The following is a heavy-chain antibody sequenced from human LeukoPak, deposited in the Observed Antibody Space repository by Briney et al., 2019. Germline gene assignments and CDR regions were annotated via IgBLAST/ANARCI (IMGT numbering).Heavy chain of an antibody. CDR3: ARLVVGGWFDP. CDR1: GGSISSSSSY. D-gene: IGHD1-26*01. J-gene: IGHJ5*02. V-gene: IGHV4-39*01. Sequence: SETLSLTCTVSGGSISSSSSYWGWIRQPPGKGLEWIGSIYYSGSTYYNPSLKSRVTISVDTSKNQFSLKLSSVTAADTAVYYCARLVVGGWFDPWGQGTLVTVSS. CDR2: IYYSGST.